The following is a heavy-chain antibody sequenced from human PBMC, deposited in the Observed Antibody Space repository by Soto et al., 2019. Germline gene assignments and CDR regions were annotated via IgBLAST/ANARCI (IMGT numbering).Heavy chain of an antibody. D-gene: IGHD2-15*01. CDR1: GDTIRSDY. CDR3: ARWVEVSLDYFDS. Sequence: PSETLSLTCSVSGDTIRSDYWNWVRQNPGKDLEWIGHMHHSGRTHYNPSLKSRVAISVDTSKNQFSLYLNSVTAADTAVYYCARWVEVSLDYFDSWGQGTPVTVSS. J-gene: IGHJ4*02. CDR2: MHHSGRT. V-gene: IGHV4-31*03.